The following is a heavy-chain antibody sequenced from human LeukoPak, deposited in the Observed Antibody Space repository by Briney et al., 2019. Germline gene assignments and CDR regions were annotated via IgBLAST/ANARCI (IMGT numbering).Heavy chain of an antibody. D-gene: IGHD6-6*01. CDR1: GGSFSGYY. V-gene: IGHV4-34*01. J-gene: IGHJ6*03. Sequence: PSETLSLTCAVYGGSFSGYYWSWVRQPSGKGLEWIGEINHSGSTNYNPSLKSRVTISVDTSKNQFSLKLSSVTAADTAVYYCARGGILSSSSPPNYYYYYYYMDVWGKGTTVTVSS. CDR2: INHSGST. CDR3: ARGGILSSSSPPNYYYYYYYMDV.